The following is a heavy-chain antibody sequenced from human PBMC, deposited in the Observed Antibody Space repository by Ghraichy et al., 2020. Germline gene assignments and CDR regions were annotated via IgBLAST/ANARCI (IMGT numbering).Heavy chain of an antibody. Sequence: SETLSLTCTVSGGSISSYYWSWIRQPPGKGLEWIGYIYTSGSTNYNPSLKSRVTISVDTSKNQFSLKLSSVTAADTAVYYCARLGGRPEPHFDYWGQGTLVTVSS. CDR2: IYTSGST. V-gene: IGHV4-4*09. CDR1: GGSISSYY. D-gene: IGHD3-16*01. CDR3: ARLGGRPEPHFDY. J-gene: IGHJ4*02.